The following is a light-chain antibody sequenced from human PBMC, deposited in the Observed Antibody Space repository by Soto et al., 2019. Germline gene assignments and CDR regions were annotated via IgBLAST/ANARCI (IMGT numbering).Light chain of an antibody. CDR1: QSVTFN. CDR3: QQHINWPSTT. J-gene: IGKJ2*01. V-gene: IGKV3-15*01. CDR2: GAS. Sequence: EIVMTQSPATLSVSPGERATLSCRASQSVTFNLAWYQQKPGQAPRLLIYGASTRATGVPARFSGSGSGTDFTLTISSLQSEDFAVYYCQQHINWPSTTFRQGTKLEIK.